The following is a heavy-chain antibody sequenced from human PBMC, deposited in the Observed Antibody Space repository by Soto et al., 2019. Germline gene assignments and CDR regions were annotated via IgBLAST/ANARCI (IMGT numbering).Heavy chain of an antibody. J-gene: IGHJ6*02. V-gene: IGHV4-30-4*01. CDR3: ARDRHCSGSSCYSYYYGMDV. D-gene: IGHD2-15*01. CDR2: IYYSGST. CDR1: GSSISSDDYY. Sequence: SETLSLTCTVSGSSISSDDYYWSWIRQPPGKGLEWIGYIYYSGSTYYNPSLKSRVTTSVDTSKTQVSLKLSSVTAADTAVYNCARDRHCSGSSCYSYYYGMDVWGQGTTVTGAS.